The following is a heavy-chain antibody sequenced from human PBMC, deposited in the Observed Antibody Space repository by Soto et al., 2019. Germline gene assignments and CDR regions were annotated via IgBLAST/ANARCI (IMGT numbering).Heavy chain of an antibody. CDR3: ARQRVEMAKIACFDP. CDR2: IYYSGST. Sequence: QLQLRESGPGLVKPSETLSLTCTVSGDSISNSNYYWGWISQPPGTGLEWIGNIYYSGSTSYNPSLKSRVTISVDTSKNQFSLKLSSVTAADTAVYYCARQRVEMAKIACFDPWGQGTLVTVSS. J-gene: IGHJ5*02. CDR1: GDSISNSNYY. D-gene: IGHD5-12*01. V-gene: IGHV4-39*01.